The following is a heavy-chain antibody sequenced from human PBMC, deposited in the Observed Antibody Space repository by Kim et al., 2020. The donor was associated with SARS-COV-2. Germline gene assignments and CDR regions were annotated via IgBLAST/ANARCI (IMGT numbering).Heavy chain of an antibody. CDR3: ARELEIWTMAVLIGVPTYYNGLDV. Sequence: GGCLRLSCVGFGFNFNDYGINWVRQAPGKGLEWISYISRTSGSIYYADSVKGRFTIARDKAEKSVFLQMNSLRDDDTAVYYCARELEIWTMAVLIGVPTYYNGLDVWGQGTTVTVSS. D-gene: IGHD6-19*01. CDR1: GFNFNDYG. V-gene: IGHV3-48*02. J-gene: IGHJ6*02. CDR2: ISRTSGSI.